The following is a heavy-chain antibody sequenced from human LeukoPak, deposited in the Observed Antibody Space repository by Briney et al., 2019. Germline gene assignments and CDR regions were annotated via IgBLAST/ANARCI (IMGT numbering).Heavy chain of an antibody. Sequence: SCKASGYTFTGYYMHWVRQAPGKGLEWVAFIRYDGSDKYYADSVKGRFTISRDNSKNTLYVQMNSLRAEDTAVYYCAKERPYYDILTGGFDYWGQGTLVTVSS. J-gene: IGHJ4*02. CDR3: AKERPYYDILTGGFDY. V-gene: IGHV3-30*02. CDR2: IRYDGSDK. D-gene: IGHD3-9*01. CDR1: GYTFTGYY.